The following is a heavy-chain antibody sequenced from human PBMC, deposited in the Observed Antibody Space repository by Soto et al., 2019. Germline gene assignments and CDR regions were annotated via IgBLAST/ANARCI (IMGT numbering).Heavy chain of an antibody. J-gene: IGHJ6*02. CDR1: GGTFSSYA. CDR2: IIPIFGTA. D-gene: IGHD6-13*01. CDR3: ARVLSGSSSWSTYHYYYGMDV. Sequence: QVPLVQSGAEVKKPGSSVKVSCKASGGTFSSYAISWVRQAPGQGLEWMGGIIPIFGTANYAQKFQGRVTITADESTSTAYMELSSLRSEDTAVYYCARVLSGSSSWSTYHYYYGMDVWGQGTTVTVSS. V-gene: IGHV1-69*01.